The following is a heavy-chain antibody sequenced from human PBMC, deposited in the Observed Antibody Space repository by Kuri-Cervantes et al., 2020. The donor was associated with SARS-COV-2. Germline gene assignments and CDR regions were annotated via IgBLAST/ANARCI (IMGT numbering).Heavy chain of an antibody. V-gene: IGHV4-39*07. CDR2: IYYSGST. Sequence: SETLSLTCTVSGGSISSSSYYWGWIRQPPGKGLEWIGSIYYSGSTYYNPSLKSRVTISVDTSKNQFSLKLSSVTAADTAVYYCARVKAAAGRSDYWGQGTLVTVSS. D-gene: IGHD6-13*01. CDR1: GGSISSSSYY. CDR3: ARVKAAAGRSDY. J-gene: IGHJ4*02.